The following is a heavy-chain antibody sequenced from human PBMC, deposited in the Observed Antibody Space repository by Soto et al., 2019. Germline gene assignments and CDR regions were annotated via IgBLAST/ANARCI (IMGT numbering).Heavy chain of an antibody. CDR2: MNPNSGNT. CDR3: ARGNGYCISTSCYFWFDP. J-gene: IGHJ5*02. CDR1: GYTFTSYD. V-gene: IGHV1-8*01. Sequence: ASVKVSCKASGYTFTSYDINWVRQATGQGLEWMGWMNPNSGNTGYAQKFQGRVTMTRNTSVSTAYMELSSLRSEDTAVYYCARGNGYCISTSCYFWFDPWGQGTLVTVSS. D-gene: IGHD2-2*01.